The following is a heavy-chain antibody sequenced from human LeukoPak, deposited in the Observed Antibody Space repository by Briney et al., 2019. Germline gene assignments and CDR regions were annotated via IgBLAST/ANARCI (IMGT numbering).Heavy chain of an antibody. D-gene: IGHD2-8*01. CDR2: ISGSGGST. J-gene: IGHJ6*02. V-gene: IGHV3-23*01. Sequence: GGALRLSCAASGFTFSSYSMSWVRQAPGKGLEWVSAISGSGGSTHYADSVKGRFTISRDNSKNTLYLQMNSLRAEDTAVYYCAGRLGYCTNGVCYTDYYYYGMDVWGQGTTVTVSS. CDR1: GFTFSSYS. CDR3: AGRLGYCTNGVCYTDYYYYGMDV.